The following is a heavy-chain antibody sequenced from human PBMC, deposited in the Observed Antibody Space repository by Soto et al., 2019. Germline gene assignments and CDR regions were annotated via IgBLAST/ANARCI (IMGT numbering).Heavy chain of an antibody. J-gene: IGHJ4*02. CDR1: GGSISNYG. Sequence: QVQLVQSGADMKKPESSVNVSCKASGGSISNYGVSWVRQAPGQGLEWMGLIIPIFGTTSYAQKFQSRVTITADKSTSTAYMELTSLRFEDTAVYYCARDRSTWGFDSWGQGTLVIVSS. CDR2: IIPIFGTT. V-gene: IGHV1-69*06. D-gene: IGHD1-26*01. CDR3: ARDRSTWGFDS.